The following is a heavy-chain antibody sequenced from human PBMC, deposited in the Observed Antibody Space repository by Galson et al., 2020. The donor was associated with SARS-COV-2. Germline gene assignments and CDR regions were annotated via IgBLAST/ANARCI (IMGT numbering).Heavy chain of an antibody. V-gene: IGHV3-48*02. J-gene: IGHJ6*02. CDR1: GFTFSSYS. CDR3: ARDYCTNGVCYFLYYYYGMDV. D-gene: IGHD2-8*01. CDR2: ISSSSSTI. Sequence: SCAASGFTFSSYSMNWVRQAPGKGLEWVSYISSSSSTIYYADSVKGRFTISRDNAKNSLYLQMNSLRDEDTAVYYCARDYCTNGVCYFLYYYYGMDVWGQGTTVTVSS.